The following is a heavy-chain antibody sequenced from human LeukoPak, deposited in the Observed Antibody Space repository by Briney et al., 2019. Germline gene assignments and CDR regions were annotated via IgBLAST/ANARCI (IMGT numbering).Heavy chain of an antibody. D-gene: IGHD6-13*01. V-gene: IGHV3-7*01. Sequence: GGSLRLSCAASGFTFSSYWMSWVRQAPGKGLEWVANIKQDGSEKYYVDSVKGRFTISRDNAKNSLYLQMNSLRAEDTAVYYCARDLGYSSSWYVYYYYYGMDVWGQGTTVTVSS. CDR1: GFTFSSYW. CDR3: ARDLGYSSSWYVYYYYYGMDV. J-gene: IGHJ6*02. CDR2: IKQDGSEK.